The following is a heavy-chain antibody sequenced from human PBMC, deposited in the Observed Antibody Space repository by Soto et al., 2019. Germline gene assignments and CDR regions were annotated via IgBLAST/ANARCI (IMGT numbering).Heavy chain of an antibody. CDR1: GITFSSYA. CDR2: ISDSGGST. V-gene: IGHV3-23*01. Sequence: EVQLLESGGGLVQPGGSLRHSCAASGITFSSYAMSWVRQAPGKGLEWVSGISDSGGSTYYADSVKGRFTISRDNSKNTLYLQMNSLRAEDTAVYYCAKADYGDDGFDYWGQGTLVTVSS. D-gene: IGHD4-17*01. J-gene: IGHJ4*02. CDR3: AKADYGDDGFDY.